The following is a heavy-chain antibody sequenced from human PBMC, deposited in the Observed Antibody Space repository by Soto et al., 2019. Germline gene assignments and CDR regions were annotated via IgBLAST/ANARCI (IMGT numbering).Heavy chain of an antibody. D-gene: IGHD5-18*01. CDR3: AYGGYSYGYVGYYYYGMDV. CDR2: ISYDGSNK. J-gene: IGHJ6*02. Sequence: GGSLRLSCAASGFTFSSYAMHWVRQSPGKGLEWVAVISYDGSNKYYADSVKGRFTISRDNSKNTLYLQMNSLRAEDTAVYYCAYGGYSYGYVGYYYYGMDVWGQGTTVTVS. CDR1: GFTFSSYA. V-gene: IGHV3-30-3*01.